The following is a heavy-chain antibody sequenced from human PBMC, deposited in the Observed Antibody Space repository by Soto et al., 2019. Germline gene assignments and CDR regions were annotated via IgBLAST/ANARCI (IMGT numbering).Heavy chain of an antibody. CDR1: GFTFSNAW. CDR3: TTEWVTARLHDAFDI. J-gene: IGHJ3*02. CDR2: IKSKTDGGTT. Sequence: GGSLRLSCAASGFTFSNAWMNWVRQAPGKGLEWVGRIKSKTDGGTTDYAAPVKGRFTISRDDSKNTLYLQMNSLKTEDTAVYYCTTEWVTARLHDAFDIWGQGTMVTVSS. D-gene: IGHD2-21*02. V-gene: IGHV3-15*07.